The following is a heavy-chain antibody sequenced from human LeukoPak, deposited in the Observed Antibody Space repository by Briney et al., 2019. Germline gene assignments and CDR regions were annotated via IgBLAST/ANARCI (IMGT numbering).Heavy chain of an antibody. J-gene: IGHJ3*02. V-gene: IGHV4-34*01. CDR2: INHSGST. D-gene: IGHD1-7*01. Sequence: SETLSLTCAVYGGSFSGYYWSWIRQPPGKGLEWIGEINHSGSTNYNPSLKSRVTMSVDTSKNQFSLKLSSVTAADTAVYYCARAAENWNYHAFDIWGQGTMVTVSS. CDR3: ARAAENWNYHAFDI. CDR1: GGSFSGYY.